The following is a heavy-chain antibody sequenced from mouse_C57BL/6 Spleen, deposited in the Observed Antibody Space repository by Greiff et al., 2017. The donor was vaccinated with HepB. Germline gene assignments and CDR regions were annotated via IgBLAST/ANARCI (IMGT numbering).Heavy chain of an antibody. J-gene: IGHJ4*01. V-gene: IGHV1-69*01. D-gene: IGHD2-5*01. CDR2: IDPSDSYT. CDR3: ARVHYSNYYAMDY. CDR1: GYTFTSYW. Sequence: VQLQQPGAELVLPGASVKLSCKASGYTFTSYWMHWVKQRPGQGLEWIGEIDPSDSYTNYNQKFKGKSTLTVDKSSSTAYMQLSSLTSEDSAVYYCARVHYSNYYAMDYWGQGTSVTVSS.